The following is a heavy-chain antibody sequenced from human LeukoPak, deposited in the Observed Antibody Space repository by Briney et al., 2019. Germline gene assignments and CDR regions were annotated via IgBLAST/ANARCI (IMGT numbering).Heavy chain of an antibody. Sequence: SETLSLTCTVSGGSISSYYWSWIRQPPGKGLEWIGYIYYSGSTNYNPSLKSRDTISVDTSKNQFSLKLSSVTAADTAVYYCARVETVLWFGELDHPMNWFDPWGQGTLVTVSS. CDR3: ARVETVLWFGELDHPMNWFDP. CDR1: GGSISSYY. J-gene: IGHJ5*02. V-gene: IGHV4-59*01. D-gene: IGHD3-10*01. CDR2: IYYSGST.